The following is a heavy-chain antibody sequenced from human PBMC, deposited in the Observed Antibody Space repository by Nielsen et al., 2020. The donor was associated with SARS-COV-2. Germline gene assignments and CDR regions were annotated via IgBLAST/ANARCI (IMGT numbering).Heavy chain of an antibody. CDR2: INPNSGGT. J-gene: IGHJ6*03. CDR3: ARVGYCSGGSCYSYYYMDV. V-gene: IGHV1-2*06. Sequence: ASVKVSCKASGYTFTGYYMHWVRQAPGQGLEWMGRINPNSGGTNYAQKFQGRVTMTRDTSISTAYMELSRLRSEDTAVYYCARVGYCSGGSCYSYYYMDVWGKGTTVTVSS. D-gene: IGHD2-15*01. CDR1: GYTFTGYY.